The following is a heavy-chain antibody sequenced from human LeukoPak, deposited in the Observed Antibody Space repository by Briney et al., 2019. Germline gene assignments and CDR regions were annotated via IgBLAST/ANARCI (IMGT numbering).Heavy chain of an antibody. CDR3: ARVRHPFFGGGGYYFDY. Sequence: GESLKISCKGSGYSFTSYWIGWVRQMPGKGLEWMGIIYPGDSDTRYSPSFQGQVTISADKSISTAYLQRSSLKASDTAMYYCARVRHPFFGGGGYYFDYWGQGTLVTVSS. D-gene: IGHD3-16*01. V-gene: IGHV5-51*01. J-gene: IGHJ4*02. CDR2: IYPGDSDT. CDR1: GYSFTSYW.